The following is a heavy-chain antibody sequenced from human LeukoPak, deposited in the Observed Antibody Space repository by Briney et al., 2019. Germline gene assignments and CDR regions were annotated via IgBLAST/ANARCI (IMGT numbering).Heavy chain of an antibody. J-gene: IGHJ4*02. D-gene: IGHD3-10*01. Sequence: GGSLRLSVAASGFTLISYGRHWVRQAPGKGLEGVSFIGYDGSNKYYADSVKGRFTISRDNSKNTLYLQMNSLRAEDTAVYYCATAHLWFGELNGSGTYFDYWGQGTLVTVSS. CDR1: GFTLISYG. V-gene: IGHV3-30*02. CDR3: ATAHLWFGELNGSGTYFDY. CDR2: IGYDGSNK.